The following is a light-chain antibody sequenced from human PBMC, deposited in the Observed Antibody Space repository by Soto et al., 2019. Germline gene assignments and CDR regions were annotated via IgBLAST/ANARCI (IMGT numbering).Light chain of an antibody. CDR2: GAS. J-gene: IGKJ5*01. CDR1: QSFSSN. CDR3: QQYNNWPSPIT. V-gene: IGKV3-15*01. Sequence: EIVMTQSPATLSVSPGERATLSCRASQSFSSNLAWYQQKPGQAPRLLIYGASTRATGIPARFSGSGSGTEFTLTISSLQSEDFAVYYCQQYNNWPSPITFGQGTRLEI.